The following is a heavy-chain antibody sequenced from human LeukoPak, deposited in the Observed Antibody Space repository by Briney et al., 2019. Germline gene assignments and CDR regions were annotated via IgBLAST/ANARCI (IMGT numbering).Heavy chain of an antibody. V-gene: IGHV3-7*03. J-gene: IGHJ4*02. Sequence: PGGSLRLSCAASGFTFSSYWMSWVRQAPGKGLEWVANIKQDGSEKYYVDSVKGRFTISRDNAKNSLYLQMNSLRAEDTAVYYCAKTPRATMVRGVSFDYWGQGTLVTVSS. CDR3: AKTPRATMVRGVSFDY. CDR2: IKQDGSEK. CDR1: GFTFSSYW. D-gene: IGHD3-10*01.